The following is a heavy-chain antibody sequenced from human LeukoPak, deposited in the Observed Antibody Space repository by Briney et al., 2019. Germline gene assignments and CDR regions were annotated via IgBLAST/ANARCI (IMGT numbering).Heavy chain of an antibody. CDR2: IYTSGST. J-gene: IGHJ4*02. CDR1: GGSISSGSYY. CDR3: ARSGTYYDFWSGYPRPYYFDY. D-gene: IGHD3-3*01. V-gene: IGHV4-61*02. Sequence: PSETLSLTCTVSGGSISSGSYYWSWIRQPAGKGLEWIGRIYTSGSTNYNPSLKSRVTISVDTSKNQFSLKLSSVTAADTAVYYCARSGTYYDFWSGYPRPYYFDYWGQGTLVTVSS.